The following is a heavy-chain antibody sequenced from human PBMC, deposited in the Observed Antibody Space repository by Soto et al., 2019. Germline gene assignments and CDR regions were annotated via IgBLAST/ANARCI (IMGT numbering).Heavy chain of an antibody. J-gene: IGHJ4*02. V-gene: IGHV4-34*01. CDR2: INDSGST. CDR1: GGSFSGYH. D-gene: IGHD5-12*01. Sequence: QVQLQQWGAGLLKPSETLSLTCAVYGGSFSGYHWSWIRQPPGKGLEWLGEINDSGSTEYNPSLKSRVTISVETPNTQFSLRLTSVTAADTAVYYCARPARTSGYLQPGFFDYWGQGTLVTVSS. CDR3: ARPARTSGYLQPGFFDY.